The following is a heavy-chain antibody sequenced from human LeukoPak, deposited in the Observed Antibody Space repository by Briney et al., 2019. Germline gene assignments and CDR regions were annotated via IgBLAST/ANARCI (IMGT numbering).Heavy chain of an antibody. CDR2: INHSGST. J-gene: IGHJ3*02. V-gene: IGHV4-34*01. CDR3: ARRSSGYYGAGAFDI. D-gene: IGHD3-22*01. Sequence: KPSETLSLTCAVSGGSFSGYYWSWIRQPPGKGLEWIGEINHSGSTNYNPSLKSRVTISVDTSKNQFSLKLSSVTAADTAVYYCARRSSGYYGAGAFDIWGQGTMVTVSS. CDR1: GGSFSGYY.